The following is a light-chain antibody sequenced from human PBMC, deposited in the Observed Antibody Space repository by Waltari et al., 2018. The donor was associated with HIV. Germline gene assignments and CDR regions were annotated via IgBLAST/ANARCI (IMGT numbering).Light chain of an antibody. CDR2: GAS. CDR3: QQYTNWPPLT. Sequence: EIVMTQSPATLSVSPGERATLSCRASQSVSSNLAWYQQKPGQAPRLLIYGASTRATGIPARFSGSGSGKEFTLTISSLQSEDFAVYYCQQYTNWPPLTFGQGTKVEIK. V-gene: IGKV3-15*01. J-gene: IGKJ1*01. CDR1: QSVSSN.